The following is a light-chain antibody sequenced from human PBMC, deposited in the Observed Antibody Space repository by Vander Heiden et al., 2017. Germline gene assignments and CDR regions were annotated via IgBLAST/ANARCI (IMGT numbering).Light chain of an antibody. CDR3: QQYNNWPFT. Sequence: EIVMTQPPATLSASPGERATLSCRASQSVSSNLAWYQQKPGQAPRLLIYGASTRATGIPARFSGSGSGTEFTLTISSLQSEDFAVYYCQQYNNWPFTFGGGTKVEIK. V-gene: IGKV3D-15*01. CDR1: QSVSSN. CDR2: GAS. J-gene: IGKJ4*01.